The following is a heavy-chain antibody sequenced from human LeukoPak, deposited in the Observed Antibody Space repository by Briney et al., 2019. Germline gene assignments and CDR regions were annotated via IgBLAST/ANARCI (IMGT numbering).Heavy chain of an antibody. CDR3: AREGRLSSANYYYYYMDV. D-gene: IGHD6-25*01. CDR2: IKQDGSEK. CDR1: GFTFSSYW. J-gene: IGHJ6*03. V-gene: IGHV3-7*01. Sequence: GGSLRLSCAASGFTFSSYWMSWVRQAPGKGVEWVANIKQDGSEKYYVDSVKGRFTISRDNAKNSLYLQMNSLRAEDTAVYYCAREGRLSSANYYYYYMDVWGKGTTVTISS.